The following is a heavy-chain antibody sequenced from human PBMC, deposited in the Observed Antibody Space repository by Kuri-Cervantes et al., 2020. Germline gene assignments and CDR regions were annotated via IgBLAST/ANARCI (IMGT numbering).Heavy chain of an antibody. CDR1: GYTLTELS. J-gene: IGHJ4*02. V-gene: IGHV1-24*01. CDR2: FDPEDGET. CDR3: ARGPYDSSGYYYYFDY. Sequence: ASVKVSCKVSGYTLTELSMHWVRQAPGKGLEWMGGFDPEDGETIYAQKFQGRVTITADESTSTAYMELSSLRSEDTAVYYCARGPYDSSGYYYYFDYWGQGTLVTVSS. D-gene: IGHD3-22*01.